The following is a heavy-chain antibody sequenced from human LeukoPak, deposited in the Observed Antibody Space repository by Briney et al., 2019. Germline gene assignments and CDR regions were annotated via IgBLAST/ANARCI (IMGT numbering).Heavy chain of an antibody. D-gene: IGHD6-13*01. CDR3: ARTGYSSDYYGMDV. Sequence: SETLSLTCIVSGGSISGSYWSWIRQPPGEGLEWIGYVYYRGNTNYNPSLKSRVTISVDMSKNQFSLKLRSVTAADTAVYYCARTGYSSDYYGMDVWGQGTTVTVSS. CDR1: GGSISGSY. J-gene: IGHJ6*02. CDR2: VYYRGNT. V-gene: IGHV4-59*01.